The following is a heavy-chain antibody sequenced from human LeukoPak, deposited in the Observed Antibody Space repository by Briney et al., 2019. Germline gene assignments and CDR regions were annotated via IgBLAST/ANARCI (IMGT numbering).Heavy chain of an antibody. J-gene: IGHJ4*02. V-gene: IGHV1-18*01. CDR3: ARDRAGYSSSYFDY. CDR1: GYTFTSYG. Sequence: ASVKVSCKASGYTFTSYGISWVRQAPGQGLEWMGWISAYNGNTNYAQKLQGRVTMTTDTSTSTAYMELRSLRSDDTAVYYCARDRAGYSSSYFDYWGQGTLVTVSS. D-gene: IGHD6-13*01. CDR2: ISAYNGNT.